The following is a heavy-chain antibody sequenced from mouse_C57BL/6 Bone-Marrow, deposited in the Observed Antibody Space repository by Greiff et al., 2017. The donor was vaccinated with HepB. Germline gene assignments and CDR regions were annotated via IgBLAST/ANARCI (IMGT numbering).Heavy chain of an antibody. Sequence: EVQRVESGGDLVKPGGSLKLSCAASGFTFSSYGMSWVRQTPDKRLEWVATISSGGSYTYYPDSVKGRFTISRDNAKNTLYLQMSSLKSEDTAMYYCARNYYGSPYYYAMDYWGQGTSVTVSS. V-gene: IGHV5-6*01. D-gene: IGHD1-1*01. CDR3: ARNYYGSPYYYAMDY. CDR2: ISSGGSYT. CDR1: GFTFSSYG. J-gene: IGHJ4*01.